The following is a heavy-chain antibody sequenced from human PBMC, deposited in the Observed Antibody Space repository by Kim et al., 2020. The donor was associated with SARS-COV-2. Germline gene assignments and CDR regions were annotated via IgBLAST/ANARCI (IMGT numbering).Heavy chain of an antibody. CDR3: TTFPNPVAGPVGY. V-gene: IGHV3-73*01. D-gene: IGHD6-19*01. CDR2: IRSKANSYAT. Sequence: GGSLRLSCAASGFSFSDSAMHWVRQASGKGLEWVGRIRSKANSYATAYAASVKGRFTVSRDDSRDTAYLQMNSLRTDDTAVYYCTTFPNPVAGPVGYWGRGTLVTVSS. J-gene: IGHJ4*02. CDR1: GFSFSDSA.